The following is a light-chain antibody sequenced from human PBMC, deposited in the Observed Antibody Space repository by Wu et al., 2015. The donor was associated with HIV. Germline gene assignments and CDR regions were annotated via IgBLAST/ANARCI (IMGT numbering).Light chain of an antibody. Sequence: EIVLTQSPGTLSLSPGERATLSCEASQSVSNNYLAWYQQRPGQAPRLLIYGTSTRATGIPDRFSGSGSGTDFTLTISRLEPEDFAVYYCQQYNNWPPRYTFGQGTKLEIK. CDR3: QQYNNWPPRYT. V-gene: IGKV3-20*01. J-gene: IGKJ2*01. CDR1: QSVSNNY. CDR2: GTS.